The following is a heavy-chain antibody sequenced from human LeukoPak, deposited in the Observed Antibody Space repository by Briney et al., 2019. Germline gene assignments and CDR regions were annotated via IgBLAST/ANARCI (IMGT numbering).Heavy chain of an antibody. Sequence: GGSLRLSCEASGFSVSTNYMSWVRQAPGKGLEWISVLYSTGLTYEADSVKGRFTISRDNSKNTLYLQMDSPRAEDTAVYYCARDYMNTIVNGGFGYWGQGTLVTVSS. J-gene: IGHJ4*02. D-gene: IGHD3-16*01. V-gene: IGHV3-53*01. CDR2: LYSTGLT. CDR1: GFSVSTNY. CDR3: ARDYMNTIVNGGFGY.